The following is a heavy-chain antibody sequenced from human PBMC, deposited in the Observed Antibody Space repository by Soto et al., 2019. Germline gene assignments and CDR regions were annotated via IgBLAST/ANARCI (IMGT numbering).Heavy chain of an antibody. Sequence: SETLSLTCTVSGGSISTYYWSWIRQVPGKGLEWIGHTHNNGRTNYIYSPSLKSRVTISVDTSKNQFSLTLRSVTAADTAVYFCARDKENTYGAFLGYWGQGILVTVSS. D-gene: IGHD2-8*01. CDR3: ARDKENTYGAFLGY. J-gene: IGHJ4*02. CDR2: THNNGRT. V-gene: IGHV4-59*01. CDR1: GGSISTYY.